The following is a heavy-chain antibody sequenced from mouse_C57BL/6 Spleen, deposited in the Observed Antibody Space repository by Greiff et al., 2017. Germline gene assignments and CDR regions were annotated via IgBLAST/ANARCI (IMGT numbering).Heavy chain of an antibody. J-gene: IGHJ4*01. CDR3: AILRYPEDY. Sequence: QVQLQQPGAELVMPGASVKLSCKASGYTFTSYWMHWVKQRPGQGLEWIGEIDPSDSYTNYNQKVKGKSTLTVDKSSSTAYMQLSSLTSEDSAVYYCAILRYPEDYWGQGTSVTVSS. V-gene: IGHV1-69*01. CDR1: GYTFTSYW. CDR2: IDPSDSYT. D-gene: IGHD1-1*01.